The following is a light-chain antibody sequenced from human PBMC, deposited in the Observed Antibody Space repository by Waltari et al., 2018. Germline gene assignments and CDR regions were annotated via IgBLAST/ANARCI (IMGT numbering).Light chain of an antibody. CDR2: KAS. CDR3: QQYNSYWT. J-gene: IGKJ1*01. V-gene: IGKV1-5*03. CDR1: QSVTKW. Sequence: DIQMTQSHYTLSASVGDRVTITCRASQSVTKWVAWYQQKPGKAPELLIYKASSIQSGVPSRFSGSGSGTEFTLTISSLQPDDFTTYYCQQYNSYWTFGQGTKVEMK.